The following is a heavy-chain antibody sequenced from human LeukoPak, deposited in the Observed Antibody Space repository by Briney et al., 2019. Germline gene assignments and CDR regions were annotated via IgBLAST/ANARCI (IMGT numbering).Heavy chain of an antibody. Sequence: PSETLSLTCTVSGGSISTYYWSWIRQPPGKALEWIGYTYYSGSTNYNPSLKSRVTISVDTSKNQFSLRLSSVTAADTAVYYCARGVYSSGYYYYFDYWGQGTLVTVSS. V-gene: IGHV4-59*01. CDR2: TYYSGST. D-gene: IGHD3-22*01. J-gene: IGHJ4*02. CDR1: GGSISTYY. CDR3: ARGVYSSGYYYYFDY.